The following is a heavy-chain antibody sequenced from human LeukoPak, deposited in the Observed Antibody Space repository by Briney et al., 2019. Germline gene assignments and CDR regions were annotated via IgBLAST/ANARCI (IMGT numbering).Heavy chain of an antibody. Sequence: PSETLSLTCTVSGGSISSYYWSWIRQPPGKGLEWIGYIYYSGSTNYNPSLKSRVTISVDTSKNQFSLKLSSVTAADTAVYYCARDRGDYSFSFSDNRYYYYYYMDVWGKGTTVTVSS. J-gene: IGHJ6*03. CDR2: IYYSGST. CDR3: ARDRGDYSFSFSDNRYYYYYYMDV. CDR1: GGSISSYY. D-gene: IGHD4-11*01. V-gene: IGHV4-59*01.